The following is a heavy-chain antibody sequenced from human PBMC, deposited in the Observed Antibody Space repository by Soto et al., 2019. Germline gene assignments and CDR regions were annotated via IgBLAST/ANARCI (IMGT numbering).Heavy chain of an antibody. CDR1: GGSISSSSYY. V-gene: IGHV4-39*01. D-gene: IGHD3-16*02. CDR2: IYYSGST. CDR3: ATMITFGGFIVPPATNCLDP. J-gene: IGHJ5*02. Sequence: PSETLSLTCTVSGGSISSSSYYWGWIRQPPGKGLEWIGSIYYSGSTYYNPSLKSRVTISVDTSKNQFSLKLSSVTAADTAVYYCATMITFGGFIVPPATNCLDPWCQGTLVTVST.